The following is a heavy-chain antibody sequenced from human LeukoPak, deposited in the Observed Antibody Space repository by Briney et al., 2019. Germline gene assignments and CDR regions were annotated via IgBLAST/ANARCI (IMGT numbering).Heavy chain of an antibody. V-gene: IGHV4-4*02. Sequence: SGTLSLTCAVSGGSISSSNWWSWVRQPPGKGLEWIGEIYHSGSTNYNPSLKSRVTISVDKSKNQFSLTLSSVRAADTAVYYCARYYCSGGSCYPSDAFDIWGQGTMVTVSS. J-gene: IGHJ3*02. CDR3: ARYYCSGGSCYPSDAFDI. D-gene: IGHD2-15*01. CDR2: IYHSGST. CDR1: GGSISSSNW.